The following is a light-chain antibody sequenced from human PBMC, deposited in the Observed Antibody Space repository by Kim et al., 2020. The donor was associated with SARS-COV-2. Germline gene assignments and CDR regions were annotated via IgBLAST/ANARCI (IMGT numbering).Light chain of an antibody. V-gene: IGKV3-15*01. J-gene: IGKJ1*01. CDR2: GAS. Sequence: PRERATLSRRARQSVSSNLAWYQQKPGQAPRHLIYGASTRATGIPARFSGSVSGTEFTLTISSLQSEDFAVYYCQQYNNWPPWTFGQGTKVDIK. CDR1: QSVSSN. CDR3: QQYNNWPPWT.